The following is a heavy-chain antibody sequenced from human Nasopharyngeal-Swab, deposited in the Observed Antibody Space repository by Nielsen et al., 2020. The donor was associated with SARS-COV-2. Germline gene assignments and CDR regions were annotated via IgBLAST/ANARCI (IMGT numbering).Heavy chain of an antibody. CDR1: GFTLSSYW. Sequence: GGSLRLSCAASGFTLSSYWIYWVRQAPGKGLVWVSRINSDGSTTNYADSMKGRFTISRDNAKNTLYLQMNSLRAEDTAVYYCARWAKVHNDAFDIWGQGTMVTVSS. CDR2: INSDGSTT. CDR3: ARWAKVHNDAFDI. D-gene: IGHD4/OR15-4a*01. J-gene: IGHJ3*02. V-gene: IGHV3-74*01.